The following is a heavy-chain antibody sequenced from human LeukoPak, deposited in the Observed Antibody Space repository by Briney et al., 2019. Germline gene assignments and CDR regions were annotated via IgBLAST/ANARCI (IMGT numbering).Heavy chain of an antibody. Sequence: PSETLSLTCTVSGVSISSGSYYWSWIRQPAGKGLEWIGRIYTSGSTDYSPSLKSRVTISVDTSKNQFSLNLRSVTAADTALYYCAGDVEGASSFDYWGQGTLVTVSS. D-gene: IGHD3-16*01. V-gene: IGHV4-61*02. CDR1: GVSISSGSYY. CDR2: IYTSGST. J-gene: IGHJ4*02. CDR3: AGDVEGASSFDY.